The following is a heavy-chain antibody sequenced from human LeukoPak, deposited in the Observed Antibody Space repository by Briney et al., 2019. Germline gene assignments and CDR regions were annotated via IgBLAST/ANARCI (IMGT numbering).Heavy chain of an antibody. D-gene: IGHD2-2*03. CDR3: ARDGYCSSTSCYYFDY. CDR1: GFTFDDYG. CDR2: INWNGGST. J-gene: IGHJ4*02. V-gene: IGHV3-20*04. Sequence: GGSLRLSCAASGFTFDDYGMSWVRQAPGKGLEWVSGINWNGGSTGYAGSVKGRFTISRDNAKNSLYLQMNSLRAEDTALYYCARDGYCSSTSCYYFDYWGQGTLVTVSS.